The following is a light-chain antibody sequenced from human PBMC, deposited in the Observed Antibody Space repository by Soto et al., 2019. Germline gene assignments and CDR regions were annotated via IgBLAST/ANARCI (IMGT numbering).Light chain of an antibody. Sequence: EMVMTQSPATLSLSPGERVTLSCRASESVHSNLAWYQQKPGQGPSLLIYYASTRVTGVPDRFSGSGSGTEFTLTISSLQSEDFGVYYCQQYSNWPPTFGPGTKVEIK. CDR3: QQYSNWPPT. V-gene: IGKV3-15*01. CDR2: YAS. J-gene: IGKJ3*01. CDR1: ESVHSN.